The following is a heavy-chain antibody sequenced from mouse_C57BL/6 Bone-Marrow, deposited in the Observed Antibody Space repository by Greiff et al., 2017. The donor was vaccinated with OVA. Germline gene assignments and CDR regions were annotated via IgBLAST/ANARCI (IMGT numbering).Heavy chain of an antibody. CDR3: ARDDGYWYFDV. J-gene: IGHJ1*03. CDR1: GFTFSDYY. D-gene: IGHD2-3*01. CDR2: INYDGSST. V-gene: IGHV5-16*01. Sequence: DVKLVESEGGLVQPGSSMKLSCTASGFTFSDYYMAWVRQVPEKGLEWVANINYDGSSTYYLDSLKSRFIISRDNAKNILYLQMSGLKSEDTATYYCARDDGYWYFDVWGTGTTVTVSS.